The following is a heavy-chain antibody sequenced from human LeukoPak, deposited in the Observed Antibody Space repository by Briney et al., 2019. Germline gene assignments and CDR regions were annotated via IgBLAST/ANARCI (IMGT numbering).Heavy chain of an antibody. Sequence: GESLKISCKGSGYTFTTYWIGWVRQMPGKGLEWMGIIYPGDSDTRYSPSFQGQVTISADKSISTAYLQWSSLKASDTAMYYCARSRYCSGGSCYAEYWGQGTLVTVSS. CDR2: IYPGDSDT. CDR3: ARSRYCSGGSCYAEY. V-gene: IGHV5-51*01. D-gene: IGHD2-15*01. J-gene: IGHJ4*02. CDR1: GYTFTTYW.